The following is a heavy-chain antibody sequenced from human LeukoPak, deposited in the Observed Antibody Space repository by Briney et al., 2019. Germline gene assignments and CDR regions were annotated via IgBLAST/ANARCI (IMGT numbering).Heavy chain of an antibody. CDR3: ARHSYYDSLFHH. D-gene: IGHD3-22*01. J-gene: IGHJ1*01. CDR2: IYYSGST. V-gene: IGHV4-39*01. Sequence: PSETLSLTCTVSGGSISSSSYYWGWIRQPPGKGLEWIGSIYYSGSTYYNPSLKSRVTISVDTSKNQFSLKLSSVTAADTAVYYCARHSYYDSLFHHWGQGTLVTVSS. CDR1: GGSISSSSYY.